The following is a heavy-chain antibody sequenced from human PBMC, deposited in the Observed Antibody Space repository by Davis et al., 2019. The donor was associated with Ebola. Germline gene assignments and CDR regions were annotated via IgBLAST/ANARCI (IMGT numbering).Heavy chain of an antibody. Sequence: PSETLSLTCAVSGGSISSGGYSWSWIRQPPGKGLEWIGYIYHSGSTYYNPSLKSRVTISVDRSKNQFSLKLSSVTAADTAVYYCARDGYNGEVDYWGQGTLVTVSS. CDR1: GGSISSGGYS. CDR2: IYHSGST. CDR3: ARDGYNGEVDY. J-gene: IGHJ4*02. D-gene: IGHD5-24*01. V-gene: IGHV4-30-2*01.